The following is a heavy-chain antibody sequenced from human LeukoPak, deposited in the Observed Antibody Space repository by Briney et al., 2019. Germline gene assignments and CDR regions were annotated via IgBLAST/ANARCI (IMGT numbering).Heavy chain of an antibody. CDR3: TTEPTYYDILTGYYNGYYYYYMDV. J-gene: IGHJ6*03. CDR2: IKSKTDGGTT. Sequence: GGSLRLSCAASGFTFSNAWMSWVRQAPGKGLEWVGRIKSKTDGGTTDYAAPVKGRFTISRDDSKNTLYLQMDSLKTEDTAVYYCTTEPTYYDILTGYYNGYYYYYMDVWGKGTTVTVSS. D-gene: IGHD3-9*01. V-gene: IGHV3-15*01. CDR1: GFTFSNAW.